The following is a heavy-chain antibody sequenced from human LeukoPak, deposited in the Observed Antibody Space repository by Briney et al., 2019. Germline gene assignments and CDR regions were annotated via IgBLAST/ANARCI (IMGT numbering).Heavy chain of an antibody. J-gene: IGHJ6*02. V-gene: IGHV3-30-3*01. CDR1: GFTFFTST. CDR3: ANNPLDYYGSGSYYTARYYYYYGMDV. CDR2: ISYDGSNE. D-gene: IGHD3-10*01. Sequence: GGSLRLSCTVSGFTFFTSTMHWVRQAPGKGLDWVAVISYDGSNEYYAESVKGRFTISRDNSKNTLYLQMNSLRAEDTAVYYCANNPLDYYGSGSYYTARYYYYYGMDVWGQGTTVTVSS.